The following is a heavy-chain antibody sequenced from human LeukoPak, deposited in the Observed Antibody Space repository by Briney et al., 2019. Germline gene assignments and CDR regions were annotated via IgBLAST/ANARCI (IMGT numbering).Heavy chain of an antibody. CDR3: AKTIPTVYYYYMDV. CDR1: GGSISSGGYY. V-gene: IGHV4-31*03. J-gene: IGHJ6*03. CDR2: IYYSGST. D-gene: IGHD3-3*01. Sequence: SQTLSLTCTVSGGSISSGGYYWSWIRQHPGKGLEWIGYIYYSGSTYYNPSLKSRVTISVDTSKNQFSLKLSSVTAADTAVYYCAKTIPTVYYYYMDVWGKGTTVTVSS.